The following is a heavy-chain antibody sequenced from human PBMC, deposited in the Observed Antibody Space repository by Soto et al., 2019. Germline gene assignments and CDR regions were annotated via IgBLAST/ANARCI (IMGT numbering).Heavy chain of an antibody. CDR3: ARDPLSGRYYHYFDY. V-gene: IGHV4-38-2*02. CDR2: IYHSGST. D-gene: IGHD1-26*01. CDR1: GYSISSGYY. Sequence: KSSETLSLTCAVSGYSISSGYYWGWIRQPPGKGLEWIGSIYHSGSTYYNPSLKSRVTISVDTSKNQFSLKLSSVTAADTAVYYCARDPLSGRYYHYFDYWGQGTLVTVSS. J-gene: IGHJ4*02.